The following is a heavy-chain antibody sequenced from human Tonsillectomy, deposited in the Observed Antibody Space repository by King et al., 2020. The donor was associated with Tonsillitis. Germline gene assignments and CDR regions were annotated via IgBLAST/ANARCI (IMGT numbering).Heavy chain of an antibody. J-gene: IGHJ6*03. CDR3: ARIQWLANYYYYYMDV. CDR2: VYYSGST. D-gene: IGHD6-19*01. Sequence: LQLQESGPGLVKPSETLSLTCTVSSGSISSASYYWGWIRLPPGMGLEWIGSVYYSGSTYYNPSLKSLVTISVDTSKNQFSLKLSSVTAADTAVYYCARIQWLANYYYYYMDVWGKGTTVTVSS. CDR1: SGSISSASYY. V-gene: IGHV4-39*01.